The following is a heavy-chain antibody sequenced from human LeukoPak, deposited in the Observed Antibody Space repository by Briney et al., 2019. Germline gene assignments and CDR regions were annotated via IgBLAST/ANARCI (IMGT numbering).Heavy chain of an antibody. CDR1: GGSVNSNGFH. Sequence: PADTLSLTCTVSGGSVNSNGFHWGWIRQPPGKGLEWIGTMYYSGSPTHYNPSLRSRVTISVDTPKNQFSLRLTSLTAADTAVYFCAAYSRSAADSWGQGTLVTVSS. D-gene: IGHD2-21*01. CDR2: MYYSGSPT. V-gene: IGHV4-39*01. CDR3: AAYSRSAADS. J-gene: IGHJ4*02.